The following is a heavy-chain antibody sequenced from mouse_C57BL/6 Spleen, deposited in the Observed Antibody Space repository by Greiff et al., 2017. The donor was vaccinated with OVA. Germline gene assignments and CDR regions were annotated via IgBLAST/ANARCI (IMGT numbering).Heavy chain of an antibody. J-gene: IGHJ3*01. CDR2: IRNRANGYTT. CDR1: GFTFTDYY. V-gene: IGHV7-3*01. Sequence: EVKLVESGGGLVQPGGSLSLSCAASGFTFTDYYMSWVRQPPGKALEWLGFIRNRANGYTTEYSASVKGRFTISRDNSQSILYLQMNGLRAEDSATYYCARLGNDGAWFAYWGQGTLVTVSA. CDR3: ARLGNDGAWFAY. D-gene: IGHD2-2*01.